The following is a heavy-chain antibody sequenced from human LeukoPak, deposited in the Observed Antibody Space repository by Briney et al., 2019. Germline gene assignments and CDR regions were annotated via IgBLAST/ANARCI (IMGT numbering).Heavy chain of an antibody. D-gene: IGHD6-19*01. V-gene: IGHV4-34*01. Sequence: SETLSLTCAVYGGSFSGYYWSWIRQPPGKGLEWIGEINHSGSTNYNPSLKSRVTISVDTSKNQFSLKLSSVTAADTAVYYCARVSSGWYPYYFGYWGQGTLVTVSS. CDR2: INHSGST. CDR3: ARVSSGWYPYYFGY. CDR1: GGSFSGYY. J-gene: IGHJ4*02.